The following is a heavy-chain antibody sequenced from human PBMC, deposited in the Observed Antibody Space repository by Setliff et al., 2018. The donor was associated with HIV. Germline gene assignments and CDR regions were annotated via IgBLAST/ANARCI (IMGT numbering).Heavy chain of an antibody. V-gene: IGHV4-4*07. Sequence: SETLSLTCTVSDSGTYYWSWIRQPAGKGLEWIGRVSSRGDTNYNPSLKSRVTMSVDTSKNQFPLKLTSVTASDTAVYYCARAAAGNTGPFDPWGQGSPVTVSS. D-gene: IGHD3-3*02. CDR1: DSGTYY. CDR3: ARAAAGNTGPFDP. J-gene: IGHJ5*02. CDR2: VSSRGDT.